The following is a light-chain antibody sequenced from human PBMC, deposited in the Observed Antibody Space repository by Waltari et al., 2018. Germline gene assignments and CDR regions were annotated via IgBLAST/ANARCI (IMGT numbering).Light chain of an antibody. Sequence: SYELTQPPSVSVSPGQTARIPCSGHALPKQYAFWYQQKPGQAPVLIIDKDTQRPSGIPERFSGSSSGTTVTMTISGVQAEDEADYYCLSADSSGTSKVFGGGTKLTVL. V-gene: IGLV3-25*03. CDR1: ALPKQY. CDR3: LSADSSGTSKV. CDR2: KDT. J-gene: IGLJ3*02.